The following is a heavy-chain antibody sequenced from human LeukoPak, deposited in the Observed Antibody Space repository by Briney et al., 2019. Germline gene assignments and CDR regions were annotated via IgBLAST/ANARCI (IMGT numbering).Heavy chain of an antibody. D-gene: IGHD1-1*01. J-gene: IGHJ3*02. CDR3: ARATSGGTLSAFDI. V-gene: IGHV3-21*01. CDR2: ISSSATYI. CDR1: GFTFNNYG. Sequence: GGSLRLSCAASGFTFNNYGMNWVRQAPGKGLEWVSSISSSATYIYYADSVKGRFSISRDNAKNSLYLQMNSLGAEDTAVYYCARATSGGTLSAFDIWSQGTMVTVSS.